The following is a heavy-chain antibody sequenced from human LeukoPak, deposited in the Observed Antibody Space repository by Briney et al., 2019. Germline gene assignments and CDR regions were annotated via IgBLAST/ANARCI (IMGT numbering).Heavy chain of an antibody. CDR3: ARDDPVGDYYDSSGYYPGAFDI. Sequence: SVMVSCKASGGTFSSYAISWVRQAPGQGLEWMGRIIPIFGTANYAQKFQGRVTITTDESTSTAYMELSSLRSEDTAVYYCARDDPVGDYYDSSGYYPGAFDIWGQGTMVTVSS. J-gene: IGHJ3*02. V-gene: IGHV1-69*05. CDR2: IIPIFGTA. D-gene: IGHD3-22*01. CDR1: GGTFSSYA.